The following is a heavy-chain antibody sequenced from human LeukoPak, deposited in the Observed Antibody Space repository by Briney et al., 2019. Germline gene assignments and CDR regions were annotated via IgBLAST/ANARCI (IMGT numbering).Heavy chain of an antibody. Sequence: ASVKVSCTASGYTFTSYYMLCVRQAPGQGLEWMGIINPSGGSTNYAQKFQGRVTMTRDMSTSTVYMELSSLRSEDTAVYYCARDGVAGFYYFDYWGQGTLVTVSS. CDR1: GYTFTSYY. J-gene: IGHJ4*02. CDR3: ARDGVAGFYYFDY. CDR2: INPSGGST. D-gene: IGHD6-19*01. V-gene: IGHV1-46*01.